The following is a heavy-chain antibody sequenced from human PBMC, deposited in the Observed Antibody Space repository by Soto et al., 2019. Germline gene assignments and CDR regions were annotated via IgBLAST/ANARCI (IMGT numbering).Heavy chain of an antibody. Sequence: DVQLVESGGGLVQPGRSLRLSCAASGFTFDDYAMHWVRQAPGKGLEWVSGISWNSGSIGYADSVKGRFTISRDNAKNSLYRHMNSLRAEDTALYYCAKHHSSSWYGGWFDPWGQGTLVTFSS. D-gene: IGHD6-13*01. CDR2: ISWNSGSI. V-gene: IGHV3-9*01. CDR1: GFTFDDYA. CDR3: AKHHSSSWYGGWFDP. J-gene: IGHJ5*02.